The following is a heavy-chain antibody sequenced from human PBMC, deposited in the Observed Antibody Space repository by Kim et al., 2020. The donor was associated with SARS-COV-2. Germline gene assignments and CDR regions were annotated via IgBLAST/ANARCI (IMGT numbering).Heavy chain of an antibody. CDR1: GYTFTSYG. V-gene: IGHV1-18*01. D-gene: IGHD3-9*01. J-gene: IGHJ4*02. CDR3: AREMNSANVLRYFDWLSHFDY. CDR2: ISAYNGNT. Sequence: ASVKVFCKASGYTFTSYGISWVRQAPGQGLEWMGWISAYNGNTNYAQKLQGRVTMTTDTSTSTAYMELRSLRSDDTAVYYCAREMNSANVLRYFDWLSHFDYWGQGTLVTVSS.